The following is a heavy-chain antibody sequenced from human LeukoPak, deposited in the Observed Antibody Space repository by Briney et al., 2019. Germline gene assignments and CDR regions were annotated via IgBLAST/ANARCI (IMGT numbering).Heavy chain of an antibody. CDR2: IKQDGSEK. CDR3: ARDDSITIFGVVIHYGMDV. Sequence: GGSLRLSCAASGFTFSSYWMSWVRQAPGKGLEWVANIKQDGSEKYYVDSVKGRFTISRDNAKNSLYLQMNSLRAEDTAVYYCARDDSITIFGVVIHYGMDVWGQGTTVTVSS. J-gene: IGHJ6*02. V-gene: IGHV3-7*01. CDR1: GFTFSSYW. D-gene: IGHD3-3*01.